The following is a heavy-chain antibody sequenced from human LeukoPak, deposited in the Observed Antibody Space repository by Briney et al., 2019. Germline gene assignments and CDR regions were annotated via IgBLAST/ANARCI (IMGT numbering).Heavy chain of an antibody. Sequence: LGASLQISCKGSGYSFTSYWISWVRQRPGKGLEWMGRIDPSDSYTNYSPSFQGHVTISADKSISTAYLQWSSLKASDTAMYYCARLYPVAAVGFDYWGQGTLVTVSS. CDR3: ARLYPVAAVGFDY. CDR2: IDPSDSYT. J-gene: IGHJ4*02. CDR1: GYSFTSYW. D-gene: IGHD6-13*01. V-gene: IGHV5-10-1*01.